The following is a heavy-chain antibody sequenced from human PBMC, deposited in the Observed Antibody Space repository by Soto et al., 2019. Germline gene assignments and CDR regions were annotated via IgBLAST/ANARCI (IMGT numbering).Heavy chain of an antibody. CDR1: GFTFSTYS. CDR3: ARDRARTTNAFDI. CDR2: ISSSGTYI. D-gene: IGHD3-10*01. Sequence: SGGGLVKPGGSLRLSCAASGFTFSTYSLTWVRQAPGKGLEWVSSISSSGTYIFYADSVKGRFTISRDNAQNSLFLQMNSLRADDTAVYFCARDRARTTNAFDIWGQGTMVTVSS. J-gene: IGHJ3*02. V-gene: IGHV3-21*01.